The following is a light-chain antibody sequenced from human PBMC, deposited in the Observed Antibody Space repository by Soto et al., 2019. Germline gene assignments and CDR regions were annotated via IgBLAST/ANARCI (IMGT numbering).Light chain of an antibody. Sequence: DIQVIQSPSSLSASVGDRVTITCRASMRISNYFNWDQQKPGKAPKLIISGASTLQSGVPSRFSGSGSGADFTLTISSLQPDDSATYYCQQSHSAPLTFGGGTKGEIK. CDR3: QQSHSAPLT. CDR2: GAS. V-gene: IGKV1-39*01. J-gene: IGKJ4*02. CDR1: MRISNY.